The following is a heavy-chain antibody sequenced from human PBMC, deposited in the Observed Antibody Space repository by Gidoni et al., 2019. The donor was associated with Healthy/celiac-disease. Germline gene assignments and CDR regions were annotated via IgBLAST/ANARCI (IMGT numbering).Heavy chain of an antibody. J-gene: IGHJ4*02. Sequence: QVQLVESGGGVVQPGRSLRLSCAASGFTFSSYGMHWVRQAPGKGLEWVAVIWYDGSNKYYADSVKGRFTISRDNSKNTLYLQMNSLRAEDTAVYYCARGVEMATLLDYWGQGTLVTVSS. CDR2: IWYDGSNK. D-gene: IGHD5-12*01. V-gene: IGHV3-33*01. CDR3: ARGVEMATLLDY. CDR1: GFTFSSYG.